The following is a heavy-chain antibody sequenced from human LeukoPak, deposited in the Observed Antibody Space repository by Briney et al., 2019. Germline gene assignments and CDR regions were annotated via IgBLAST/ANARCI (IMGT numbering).Heavy chain of an antibody. Sequence: SVKVSCKASGGTFSSYVISWVRQAPGQGLEWMGRIIPIFGTANYAQKFQGRVTITADKSTSTAYMELSSLRSEDTAVYYCARVGRNRDYGDYVRWFDPWGQGTLVTVSS. CDR3: ARVGRNRDYGDYVRWFDP. V-gene: IGHV1-69*06. D-gene: IGHD4-17*01. J-gene: IGHJ5*02. CDR1: GGTFSSYV. CDR2: IIPIFGTA.